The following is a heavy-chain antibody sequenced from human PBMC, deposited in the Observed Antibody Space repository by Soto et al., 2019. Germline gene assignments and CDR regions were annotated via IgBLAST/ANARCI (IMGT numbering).Heavy chain of an antibody. CDR1: GYAFTTYG. V-gene: IGHV1-18*01. D-gene: IGHD1-1*01. CDR3: ARGRYGDY. Sequence: QVHLVQSGAEVKKPGASVKVSCQGSGYAFTTYGITWVRQAPGQGLEWMGWISAHNGNTNYAQKLQGSVTVTRDTSTSPAYMELRSLRYDDTAVYYCARGRYGDYWGQGALVTVSS. CDR2: ISAHNGNT. J-gene: IGHJ4*02.